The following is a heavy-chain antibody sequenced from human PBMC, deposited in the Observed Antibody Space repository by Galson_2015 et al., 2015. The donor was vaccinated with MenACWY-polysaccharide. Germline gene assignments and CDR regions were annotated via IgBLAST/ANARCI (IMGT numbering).Heavy chain of an antibody. CDR2: LSGPGDAT. D-gene: IGHD3/OR15-3a*01. CDR3: AKDLHWYGMDV. Sequence: SLRLSCAASGFTFNKFYMAWVRQAPGKGPEWVSALSGPGDATFYADSVRGRFTISRDNSQNTLYLHMSNLRVDDTAVYFCAKDLHWYGMDVWGHGTTVTVS. J-gene: IGHJ6*02. CDR1: GFTFNKFY. V-gene: IGHV3-23*01.